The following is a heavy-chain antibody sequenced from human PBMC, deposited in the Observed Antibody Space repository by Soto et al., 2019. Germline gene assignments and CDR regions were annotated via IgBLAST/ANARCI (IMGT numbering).Heavy chain of an antibody. CDR2: IKSDGSYT. V-gene: IGHV3-74*01. D-gene: IGHD3-22*01. CDR3: ATGGSGYFTY. J-gene: IGHJ4*02. CDR1: GFTFNTYW. Sequence: GGSLRVSCAASGFTFNTYWMQWVRQAPGKGLVWVSRIKSDGSYTNYADSVKGRFTISRDNAKNTLFLQMNSLGAEDTAVYYCATGGSGYFTYWGQGTLVTVSS.